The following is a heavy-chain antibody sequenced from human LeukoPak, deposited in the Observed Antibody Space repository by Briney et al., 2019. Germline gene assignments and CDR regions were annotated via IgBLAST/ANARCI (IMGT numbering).Heavy chain of an antibody. CDR2: ISGNGGST. CDR1: GFTVSSNY. CDR3: AKDHVDTAMVI. D-gene: IGHD5-18*01. J-gene: IGHJ4*02. V-gene: IGHV3-23*01. Sequence: GRSLRLSCAASGFTVSSNYMSWVRQAPGKGLEWVSAISGNGGSTYYADSVKGRFTISRDSSKNTLYLQLNSLRAEDTAVYYCAKDHVDTAMVIGGQGTLVTVSS.